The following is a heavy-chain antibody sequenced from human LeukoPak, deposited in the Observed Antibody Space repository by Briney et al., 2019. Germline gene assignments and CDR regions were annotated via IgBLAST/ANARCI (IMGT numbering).Heavy chain of an antibody. CDR3: ARVGYDSSGYYPGY. D-gene: IGHD3-22*01. CDR2: LSYDGSNK. V-gene: IGHV3-30-3*01. J-gene: IGHJ4*02. CDR1: GFTFSSYA. Sequence: GGSLRLSCAASGFTFSSYAMHWVRQAPGKGLEWVAVLSYDGSNKYYADSVKGRFTISRDNSKNTLYLQMNSLRAEDTAVYYCARVGYDSSGYYPGYWGQGTLVTVSS.